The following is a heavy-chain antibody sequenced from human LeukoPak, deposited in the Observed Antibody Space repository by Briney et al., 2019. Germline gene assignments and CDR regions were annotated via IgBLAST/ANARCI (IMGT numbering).Heavy chain of an antibody. CDR2: ISGSSDNT. CDR1: GCTFSGFA. CDR3: AKMKGHPLPKYYMDV. D-gene: IGHD1-26*01. Sequence: PGGSLRLSCAASGCTFSGFAMSRVRRTPGKGLEWVSGISGSSDNTLYADSVKGRFTISRDNSKNTLYLEMNSLRAEDTAIYYCAKMKGHPLPKYYMDVWGQGTTVTVSS. J-gene: IGHJ6*01. V-gene: IGHV3-23*01.